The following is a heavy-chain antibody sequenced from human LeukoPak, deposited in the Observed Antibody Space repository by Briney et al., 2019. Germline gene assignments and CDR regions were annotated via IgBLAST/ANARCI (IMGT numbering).Heavy chain of an antibody. Sequence: ASVKVSCKAVGYTFTRYYIHWVRQAPGQGLEWLGIINPSGGSTNYARKFQGRVTITADKSTSTAYMELSSLRSEDTAVYYCARGGGYSYEVLDYWGQGTLVTVSS. CDR1: GYTFTRYY. V-gene: IGHV1-46*01. CDR3: ARGGGYSYEVLDY. D-gene: IGHD5-18*01. CDR2: INPSGGST. J-gene: IGHJ4*02.